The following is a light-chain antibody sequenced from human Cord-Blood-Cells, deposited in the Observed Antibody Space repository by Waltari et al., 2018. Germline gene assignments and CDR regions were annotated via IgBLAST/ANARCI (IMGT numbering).Light chain of an antibody. CDR1: SSDVGSYNL. J-gene: IGLJ3*02. CDR3: CSYAGSSTYWV. CDR2: EGS. Sequence: QSALTQPASVSGSPGQSITISCTGTSSDVGSYNLVSWYQQHPGKAPKLMIYEGSKRPSGVYNRVAGSKSGNTAVLTISWLQAEDEADYYCCSYAGSSTYWVFGGGTKLTVL. V-gene: IGLV2-23*01.